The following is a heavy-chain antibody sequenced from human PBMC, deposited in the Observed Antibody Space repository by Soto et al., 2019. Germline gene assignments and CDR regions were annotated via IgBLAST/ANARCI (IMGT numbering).Heavy chain of an antibody. J-gene: IGHJ4*02. CDR2: IDQSGST. CDR1: GGSFSGYY. D-gene: IGHD5-12*01. V-gene: IGHV4-34*01. Sequence: SETLSLTCAVYGGSFSGYYWNWLCQPPGEGLEWIGKIDQSGSTNYNPSLKSRVTMSVDTSRSQFSLKLTSVTAMDTAVYYCVRHAQWIIRAYWGQGSLVTVSS. CDR3: VRHAQWIIRAY.